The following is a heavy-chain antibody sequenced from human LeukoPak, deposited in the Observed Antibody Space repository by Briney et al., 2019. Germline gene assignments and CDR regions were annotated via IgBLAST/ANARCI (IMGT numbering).Heavy chain of an antibody. Sequence: GGSLRLSCAASGFTFRSYAMRWVRQAPGQGLEWVSAISGSGGSTYYADSVKGRFTISRDNSKNTLYLQMNSLRAEDTAVFYCARDSRFDNWGQGTLVTVSS. CDR2: ISGSGGST. D-gene: IGHD3-22*01. V-gene: IGHV3-23*01. CDR1: GFTFRSYA. CDR3: ARDSRFDN. J-gene: IGHJ4*02.